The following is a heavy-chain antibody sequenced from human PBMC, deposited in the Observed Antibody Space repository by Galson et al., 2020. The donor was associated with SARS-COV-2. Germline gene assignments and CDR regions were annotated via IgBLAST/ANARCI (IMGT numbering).Heavy chain of an antibody. J-gene: IGHJ6*02. V-gene: IGHV3-30*18. CDR2: ISYDGSNK. CDR3: AKLYFDWLSHQSRYYYGMDV. CDR1: GFTFSSYG. Sequence: GGFLRLSCAASGFTFSSYGMHWVRQAPGKGLEWVAVISYDGSNKYYADSVKGRFTISRDNSKNTLYMQMNSLRAEDTAVYYCAKLYFDWLSHQSRYYYGMDVWGQGTTVTVSS. D-gene: IGHD3-9*01.